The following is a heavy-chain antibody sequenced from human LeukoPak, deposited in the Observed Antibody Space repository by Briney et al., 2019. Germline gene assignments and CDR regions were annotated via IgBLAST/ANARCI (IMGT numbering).Heavy chain of an antibody. D-gene: IGHD6-13*01. CDR3: ARAPYSSSWWEKYNWFDP. CDR2: IYHSGST. V-gene: IGHV4-38-2*02. CDR1: GYSISSGYY. Sequence: SETLSLTCTVSGYSISSGYYWGWIRQSPGKGLEWIGSIYHSGSTFYNPSLKSRVTISVDTSKNQFSLKVSSVTAADTAVYYCARAPYSSSWWEKYNWFDPWGQGTLVTVSS. J-gene: IGHJ5*02.